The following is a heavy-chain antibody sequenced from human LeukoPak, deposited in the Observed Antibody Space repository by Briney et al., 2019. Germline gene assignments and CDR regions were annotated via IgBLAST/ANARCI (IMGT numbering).Heavy chain of an antibody. CDR3: ARPRIAVAGTLDY. V-gene: IGHV4-39*01. Sequence: SETLPLTCTVSGGSISSSSYYWGWIRQPPGKGLEWIGSIYYSGSTYYNPSLKSRVTISVDTSKNQFSLKLSSVTAADTAVYYCARPRIAVAGTLDYWGQGTLVTVSS. CDR1: GGSISSSSYY. D-gene: IGHD6-19*01. CDR2: IYYSGST. J-gene: IGHJ4*02.